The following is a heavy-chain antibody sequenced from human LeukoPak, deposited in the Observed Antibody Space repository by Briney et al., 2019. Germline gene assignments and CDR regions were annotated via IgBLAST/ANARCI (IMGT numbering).Heavy chain of an antibody. V-gene: IGHV1-8*01. CDR3: ARSRSIAARPRIKAGWFDP. J-gene: IGHJ5*02. Sequence: ASVTVSFKASGYTFTSYDINWVRQATGQGLEWMGWMNPNSGSTGYAQKFQGRVTMTRNTSISTAYMELSSLRSEDTAVYYCARSRSIAARPRIKAGWFDPWGQGTLVTVSS. CDR2: MNPNSGST. D-gene: IGHD6-6*01. CDR1: GYTFTSYD.